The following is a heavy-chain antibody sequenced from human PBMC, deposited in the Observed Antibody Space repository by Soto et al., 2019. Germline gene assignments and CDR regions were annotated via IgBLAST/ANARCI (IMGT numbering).Heavy chain of an antibody. CDR1: GLTFSSYA. J-gene: IGHJ6*02. CDR2: ISGSGGST. D-gene: IGHD3-3*01. Sequence: GGSLRLSCAASGLTFSSYAMSWVRQAPGKGLEWVSAISGSGGSTYYADSVKGRFTISRDNAKNSLYLQMNSLRAEDTAVYYCARKYYDFWSGYFPVPGDGMDVWGQGTTVTVSS. V-gene: IGHV3-23*01. CDR3: ARKYYDFWSGYFPVPGDGMDV.